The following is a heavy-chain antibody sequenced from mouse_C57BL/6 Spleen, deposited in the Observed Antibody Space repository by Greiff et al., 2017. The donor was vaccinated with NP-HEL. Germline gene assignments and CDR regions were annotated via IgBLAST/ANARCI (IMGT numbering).Heavy chain of an antibody. Sequence: EVMLVESGEGLVKPGGSLKLSCAASGFTFSSYAMSWVRQTPEKRLEWVAYISSGGDYIYYADTVKGRFTISRDNARNTLYLQMSSLKSEDTAMYYCTRAYYYGSRKGAMDYWGQGTSVTVSS. CDR3: TRAYYYGSRKGAMDY. CDR2: ISSGGDYI. CDR1: GFTFSSYA. V-gene: IGHV5-9-1*02. D-gene: IGHD1-1*01. J-gene: IGHJ4*01.